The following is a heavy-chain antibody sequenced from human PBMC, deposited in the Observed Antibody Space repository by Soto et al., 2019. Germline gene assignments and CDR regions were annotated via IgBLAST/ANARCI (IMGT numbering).Heavy chain of an antibody. CDR2: INHSGTT. CDR1: GGSFSSYQ. V-gene: IGHV4-34*01. CDR3: ARGWRFDP. D-gene: IGHD3-3*01. Sequence: PTETLSLTCAVRGGSFSSYQWSWIRQTPGQGLEWIGEINHSGTTNYYPSLWSRISMSVDTSKKEFSLKLTSVTAADTAVYYCARGWRFDPWGYGTLVTVS. J-gene: IGHJ5*02.